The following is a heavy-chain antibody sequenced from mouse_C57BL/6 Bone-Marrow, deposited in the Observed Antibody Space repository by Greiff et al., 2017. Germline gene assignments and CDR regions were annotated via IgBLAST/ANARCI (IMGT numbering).Heavy chain of an antibody. CDR3: ARWEKAYYSNYEDYAMDY. CDR2: IDPSDSET. J-gene: IGHJ4*01. CDR1: GYTFTSYW. D-gene: IGHD2-5*01. V-gene: IGHV1-52*01. Sequence: QVQLQQPGAELVRPGSSVKLSCKASGYTFTSYWMHWVKQRPIQGLEWIGNIDPSDSETNYNQKFKDKATLTVDKSSSTAYMQLSSLTSEDSAVYYCARWEKAYYSNYEDYAMDYWGQGASVTVSS.